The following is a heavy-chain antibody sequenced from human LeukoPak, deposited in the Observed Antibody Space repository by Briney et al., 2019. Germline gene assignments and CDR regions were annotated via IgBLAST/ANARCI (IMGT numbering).Heavy chain of an antibody. Sequence: SETLSLTCAVYGGSFSGYYWSWIRQPPGKGLEWTGEINHSGSTNYNPSLKSRVTISVDTSKNQFSLKLSSATAADTAVYYCARGSGYYLSLPFDYWGQGTLVTVSS. V-gene: IGHV4-34*01. CDR1: GGSFSGYY. D-gene: IGHD3-22*01. CDR3: ARGSGYYLSLPFDY. CDR2: INHSGST. J-gene: IGHJ4*02.